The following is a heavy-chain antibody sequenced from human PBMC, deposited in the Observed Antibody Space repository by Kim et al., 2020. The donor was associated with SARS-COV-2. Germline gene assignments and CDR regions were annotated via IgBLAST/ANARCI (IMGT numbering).Heavy chain of an antibody. CDR2: IYYSGRT. CDR1: GGSISSTSYY. V-gene: IGHV4-39*01. CDR3: ARILYYYDSSGYYYFHYFDY. J-gene: IGHJ4*02. Sequence: SETLSLTCTVSGGSISSTSYYWGWIRQPPGKGLEWIGSIYYSGRTYYNSSLKSRVTMSVDTSNNQFSLKLTSVTAADTAVYYCARILYYYDSSGYYYFHYFDYWGQGTLVTVSS. D-gene: IGHD3-22*01.